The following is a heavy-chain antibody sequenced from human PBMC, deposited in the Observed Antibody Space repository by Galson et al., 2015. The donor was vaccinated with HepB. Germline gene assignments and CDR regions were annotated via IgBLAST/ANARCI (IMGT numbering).Heavy chain of an antibody. Sequence: SLRLSCAASFSGYWMHWVRQPPGKGLVWVSRIKNDGTVTSYADAVKGRSTISRDNAKNTLYLQMNSLRVEDTAVYYCAKSDWLDSWGQGTLVTVSS. CDR3: AKSDWLDS. J-gene: IGHJ5*01. V-gene: IGHV3-74*01. CDR2: IKNDGTVT. CDR1: FSGYW.